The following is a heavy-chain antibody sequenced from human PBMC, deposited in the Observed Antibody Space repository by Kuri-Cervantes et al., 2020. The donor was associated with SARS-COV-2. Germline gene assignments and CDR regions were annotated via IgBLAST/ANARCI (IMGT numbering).Heavy chain of an antibody. CDR1: GGSISSGGYS. Sequence: SQTLSLTCAVSGGSISSGGYSWSWVRQPPGKGLEWIGEIYHGGSTNYNPSLKSRVTISVDKSKNQFSLKLSSVTAADTAVYYCARVYGSGSYPSRFHYGMDVWGQGTTVTVSS. D-gene: IGHD3-10*01. V-gene: IGHV4-30-2*01. CDR2: IYHGGST. J-gene: IGHJ6*02. CDR3: ARVYGSGSYPSRFHYGMDV.